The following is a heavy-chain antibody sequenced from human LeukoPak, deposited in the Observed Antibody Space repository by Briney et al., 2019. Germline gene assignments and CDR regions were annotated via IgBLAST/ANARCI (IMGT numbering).Heavy chain of an antibody. D-gene: IGHD3-16*01. V-gene: IGHV4-59*01. J-gene: IGHJ6*03. CDR1: GGSISSYY. CDR3: ARAFNYADDYYYYYMDV. CDR2: IYYSGST. Sequence: PSETLSLTCTVPGGSISSYYWRWIRQPPGKGLEWIGDIYYSGSTNYNPSLKSRVTMSVDTSKKQLSLKLSSVTAADTAVYYCARAFNYADDYYYYYMDVWGKGTTVTVSS.